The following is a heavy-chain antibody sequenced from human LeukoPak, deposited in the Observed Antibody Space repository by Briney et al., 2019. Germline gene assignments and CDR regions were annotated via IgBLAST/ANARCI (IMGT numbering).Heavy chain of an antibody. D-gene: IGHD2-2*01. J-gene: IGHJ6*02. Sequence: GGSLRLSCAASGFTFSSYGMHWVRQAPGKGLEWVAVISYDGSNKYYADSVKSRFTISRDNSKNTLYLQMNSLRAEDTAVYYCARDIVVVPAAISAPRSPFYYYYGMDVWGQGTTVTVSS. CDR3: ARDIVVVPAAISAPRSPFYYYYGMDV. CDR1: GFTFSSYG. V-gene: IGHV3-30*03. CDR2: ISYDGSNK.